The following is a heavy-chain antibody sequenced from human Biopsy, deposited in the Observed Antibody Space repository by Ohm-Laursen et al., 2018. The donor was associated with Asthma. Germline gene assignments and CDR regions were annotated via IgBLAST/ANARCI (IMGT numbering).Heavy chain of an antibody. CDR2: ITSSSSYI. Sequence: SLRLSCAASGFVFRSHAMNWVRQAPGKGLEWVSSITSSSSYIFYADSVKGRFTISRDNPRNSLYLQMNSLRAEDTAVYYCARKIAARGGMGVWGQGTTVTVSS. CDR1: GFVFRSHA. V-gene: IGHV3-21*01. J-gene: IGHJ6*02. D-gene: IGHD6-6*01. CDR3: ARKIAARGGMGV.